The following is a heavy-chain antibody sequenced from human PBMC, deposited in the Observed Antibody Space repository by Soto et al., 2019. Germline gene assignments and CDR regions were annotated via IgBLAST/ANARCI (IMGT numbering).Heavy chain of an antibody. J-gene: IGHJ3*02. Sequence: QVQLQESGPGLVKPSQTLSLTCTVSGGSISSGGYYWSWIRQHPGKGLEWIGYIYYSGSTYYNPSLXXXXXXXXXXXXXXXXXXXXXVXAADTAVYYCARKYDTDAFDIWGQGTMVTVSS. CDR2: IYYSGST. V-gene: IGHV4-31*01. D-gene: IGHD3-10*01. CDR3: ARKYDTDAFDI. CDR1: GGSISSGGYY.